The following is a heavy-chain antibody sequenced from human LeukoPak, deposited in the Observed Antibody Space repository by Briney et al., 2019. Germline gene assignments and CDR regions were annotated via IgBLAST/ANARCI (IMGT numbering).Heavy chain of an antibody. CDR1: GYTFTRYD. D-gene: IGHD3-3*01. CDR2: MNPNSGNT. J-gene: IGHJ6*03. CDR3: ARAERRSYDFWGDQHYYYMDV. Sequence: ASVKVSCKASGYTFTRYDINWVRQATGQGLEWMGWMNPNSGNTGYAQKFQDRVTITRDTSMSTAYMEQSSLRSEDTAVYYCARAERRSYDFWGDQHYYYMDVWGEGTTVTVSS. V-gene: IGHV1-8*03.